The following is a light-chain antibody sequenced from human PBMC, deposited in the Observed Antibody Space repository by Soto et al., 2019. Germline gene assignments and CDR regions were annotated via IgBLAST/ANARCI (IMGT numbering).Light chain of an antibody. V-gene: IGKV3-20*01. CDR1: QSVSSSY. CDR2: GAS. J-gene: IGKJ1*01. Sequence: EIVLTQSPGNLSLSPGERATLSCRASQSVSSSYLAWYQQKVGQAPRLLISGASSRATGIPDRFSGSGSGTDFTLTISRLETEDFAVYYCQQYGGSPPGTFGQGTKVEIK. CDR3: QQYGGSPPGT.